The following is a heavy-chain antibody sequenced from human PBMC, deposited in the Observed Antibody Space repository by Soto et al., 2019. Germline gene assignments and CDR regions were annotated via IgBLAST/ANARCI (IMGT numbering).Heavy chain of an antibody. CDR1: GFTFSSYS. J-gene: IGHJ6*03. V-gene: IGHV3-48*01. Sequence: GGSLRLSCAASGFTFSSYSMNWVRQAPGKGLEWVSYISSSSSTIYYADSVKGRFTISRDNAKNSLYLQMNSLRAEDTAVYYCARDLDYMDAWGKGTTVTVSS. CDR3: ARDLDYMDA. CDR2: ISSSSSTI.